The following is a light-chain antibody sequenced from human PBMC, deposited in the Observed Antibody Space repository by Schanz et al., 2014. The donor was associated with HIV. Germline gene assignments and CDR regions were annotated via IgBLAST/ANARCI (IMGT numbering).Light chain of an antibody. J-gene: IGLJ3*02. CDR2: NSY. V-gene: IGLV1-44*01. Sequence: QSAVTQPPSASGTPGQRVTISCSASSSSIKINTVNWYQQLPGTAPKLLIYNSYHRPSGVPDRFSGSESGTSASLAISGLQSEDEADYYCATWDDSLNGWVFGGGTKLTVL. CDR1: SSSIKINT. CDR3: ATWDDSLNGWV.